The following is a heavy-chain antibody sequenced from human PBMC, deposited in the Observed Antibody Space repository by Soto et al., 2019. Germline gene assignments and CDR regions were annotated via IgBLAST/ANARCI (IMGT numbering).Heavy chain of an antibody. J-gene: IGHJ4*02. CDR1: GFTFSNYA. CDR3: ARDQRWPQWLAIFDY. D-gene: IGHD6-19*01. V-gene: IGHV3-30-3*01. Sequence: PGGSLRLSCAASGFTFSNYAMHWVRQAPGKGLEWVAVISYAGTNKYYADSVKGRFTISRDNSKNTLYLQISSLRAEDTAVYYCARDQRWPQWLAIFDYWGPGTLVTVSS. CDR2: ISYAGTNK.